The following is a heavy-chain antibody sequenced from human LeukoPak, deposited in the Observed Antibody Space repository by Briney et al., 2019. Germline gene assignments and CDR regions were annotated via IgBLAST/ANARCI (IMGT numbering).Heavy chain of an antibody. CDR1: GFTFSNYG. J-gene: IGHJ4*02. Sequence: GGSLRLSCAASGFTFSNYGMHWVRQAPGKGLEWVAVISYAGSNKYYADSVKGRFTISRDNSRNTLYVQMNSLRAEDTAVYYCAKDCSSASCQRLFDSWGQGTLVTVSS. V-gene: IGHV3-30*18. D-gene: IGHD2-2*01. CDR3: AKDCSSASCQRLFDS. CDR2: ISYAGSNK.